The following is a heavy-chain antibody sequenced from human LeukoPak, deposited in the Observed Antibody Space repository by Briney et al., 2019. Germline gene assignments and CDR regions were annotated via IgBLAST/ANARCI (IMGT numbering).Heavy chain of an antibody. CDR1: GYTFTSYD. CDR2: MNPNSGNT. V-gene: IGHV1-8*03. CDR3: AREGGGTYYLDF. D-gene: IGHD1-26*01. J-gene: IGHJ4*02. Sequence: GASVKVSCKASGYTFTSYDINWVRQATGQGLEWMGWMNPNSGNTGYAQKFQGRVTITRNTSISTAYMDLSSLRSEDTAVYYCAREGGGTYYLDFWGQGTLVTVSS.